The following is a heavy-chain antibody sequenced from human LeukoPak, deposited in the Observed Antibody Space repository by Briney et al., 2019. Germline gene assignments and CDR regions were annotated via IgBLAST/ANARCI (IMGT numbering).Heavy chain of an antibody. CDR3: ARALPKAPAARIFDY. J-gene: IGHJ4*02. V-gene: IGHV4-30-4*01. CDR1: GGSISSGDYY. D-gene: IGHD2-2*01. CDR2: IYYSGST. Sequence: PSETLSLTCTVSGGSISSGDYYWSWIRQPPGKGLEWIGYIYYSGSTYYNPSLKSRVTISVDTSKNQFSLKLSSVTAADTAVYYCARALPKAPAARIFDYWGQGTLVTVSS.